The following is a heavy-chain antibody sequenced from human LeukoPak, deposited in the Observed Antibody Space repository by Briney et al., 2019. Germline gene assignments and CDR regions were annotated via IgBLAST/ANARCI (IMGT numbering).Heavy chain of an antibody. CDR3: ARLIEYRTSSRVFDI. V-gene: IGHV1-18*01. Sequence: GASVKVSCKASGYTFTSYGISWVRQAPGQGLEWMGWITTYNGNTNYARKLQGRVTMTTDPSTNTAYMELGSLRPDDTAVYYCARLIEYRTSSRVFDIWGQGTMVTVSS. CDR2: ITTYNGNT. CDR1: GYTFTSYG. D-gene: IGHD6-6*01. J-gene: IGHJ3*02.